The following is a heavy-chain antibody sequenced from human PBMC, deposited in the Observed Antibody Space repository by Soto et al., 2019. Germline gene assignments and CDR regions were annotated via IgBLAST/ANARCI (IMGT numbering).Heavy chain of an antibody. CDR3: ARDRLSHPYDFWSGYYY. D-gene: IGHD3-3*01. Sequence: QVQLVESGGGVVQPGRSLRLSCAASGFTFSSYGMHWVRQAPGKGLEWVAVIWYDGSNKYYADSVKGRFTISRDNSKNTLYLQMNSLRAEDTAVYYCARDRLSHPYDFWSGYYYWGQGTLVTVSS. V-gene: IGHV3-33*01. CDR1: GFTFSSYG. J-gene: IGHJ4*02. CDR2: IWYDGSNK.